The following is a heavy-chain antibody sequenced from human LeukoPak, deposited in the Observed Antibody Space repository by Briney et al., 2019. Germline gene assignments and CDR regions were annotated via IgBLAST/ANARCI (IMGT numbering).Heavy chain of an antibody. J-gene: IGHJ3*02. V-gene: IGHV4-38-2*02. D-gene: IGHD3-22*01. CDR2: IYHSGST. Sequence: PSETLSLTCTVSGYSISSGYYWGWIRQPPGKGLEWIGSIYHSGSTYYNPSLKSRVTISVDTSKNQFSLKLSSVTAADTAVYYCARVLMGPDYYDSSGYYYGDAFDIWGQGTMVTVSS. CDR3: ARVLMGPDYYDSSGYYYGDAFDI. CDR1: GYSISSGYY.